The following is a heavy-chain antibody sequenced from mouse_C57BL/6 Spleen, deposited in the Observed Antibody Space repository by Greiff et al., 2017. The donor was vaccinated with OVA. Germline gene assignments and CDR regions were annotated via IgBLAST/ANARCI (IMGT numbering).Heavy chain of an antibody. CDR2: IDPNSGGT. Sequence: QVQLQQPGAELVKPGASVKLSCKASGYTFTSYWMHWVKQRPGRGLEWIGRIDPNSGGTKYNEKFKSKATLTVDKPSSTAYMQLSSLTSEDAAVYYCAGRYYYGSSYDWYFDVWGTGTTVTVSS. V-gene: IGHV1-72*01. D-gene: IGHD1-1*01. CDR1: GYTFTSYW. J-gene: IGHJ1*03. CDR3: AGRYYYGSSYDWYFDV.